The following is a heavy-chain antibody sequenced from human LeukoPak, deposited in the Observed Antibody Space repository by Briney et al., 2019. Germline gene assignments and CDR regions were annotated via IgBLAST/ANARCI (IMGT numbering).Heavy chain of an antibody. Sequence: SETLSLTCTVSGASISGYFWSWIRQPPGKGLEWIGNIYTSGSTNYNPSLKSRVTISLDTSKTHFSLRLSSVTAADTAVYYCVRHRWVDGYNYWGQGTLVGVSS. D-gene: IGHD5-24*01. CDR2: IYTSGST. CDR1: GASISGYF. CDR3: VRHRWVDGYNY. J-gene: IGHJ4*02. V-gene: IGHV4-4*09.